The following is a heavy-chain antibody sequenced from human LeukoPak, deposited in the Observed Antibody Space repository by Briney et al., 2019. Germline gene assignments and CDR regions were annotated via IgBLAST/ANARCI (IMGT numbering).Heavy chain of an antibody. CDR2: IFPGDSDT. V-gene: IGHV5-51*01. D-gene: IGHD3-9*01. CDR3: ARRSYDILTGYHGAFDI. Sequence: GESLKISCEASGYSFTTYWIGWVRQMPGKGLEWMGIIFPGDSDTTYSPSFQGQVTISADRSISIAYLLWSSLKASDTAIYYCARRSYDILTGYHGAFDIWGQGTTVTVSA. CDR1: GYSFTTYW. J-gene: IGHJ3*02.